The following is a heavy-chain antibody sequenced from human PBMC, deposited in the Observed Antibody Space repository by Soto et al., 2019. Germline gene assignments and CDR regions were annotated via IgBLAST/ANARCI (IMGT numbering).Heavy chain of an antibody. CDR1: GGTFSSYA. J-gene: IGHJ4*02. CDR2: IIPISGAA. V-gene: IGHV1-69*01. CDR3: ASPGIAVAGRSWFDY. D-gene: IGHD6-19*01. Sequence: QVQLVQSGAEVKKPGSSVKVSCKASGGTFSSYAISWVRQAPGQGHEWMGGIIPISGAANYAQKFQGRVTITADDSTSTVKMGLSSLRAEDTAVYFCASPGIAVAGRSWFDYWGQGTLVTVSS.